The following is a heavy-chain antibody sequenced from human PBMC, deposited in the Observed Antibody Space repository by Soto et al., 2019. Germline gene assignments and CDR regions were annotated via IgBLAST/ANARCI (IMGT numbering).Heavy chain of an antibody. V-gene: IGHV3-30*04. CDR2: ISYDGRNK. CDR3: ARDPEEMATIPDYFDY. D-gene: IGHD5-12*01. J-gene: IGHJ4*02. Sequence: GGSLRLSCAASGFTFSNYSMHWVRQAPGKGLEWVAVISYDGRNKYYTDSVKGRFTISRDNSKNTLYLQMNSLRAEDTAVYYCARDPEEMATIPDYFDYWGQGTLVTVSS. CDR1: GFTFSNYS.